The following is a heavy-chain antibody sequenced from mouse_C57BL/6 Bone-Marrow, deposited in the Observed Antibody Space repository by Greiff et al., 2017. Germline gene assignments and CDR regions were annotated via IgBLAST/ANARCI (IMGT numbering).Heavy chain of an antibody. CDR2: INPNNGGT. D-gene: IGHD2-5*01. Sequence: EVQLQQSGPELVKPGASVKISCKASGYTFTDYYMNWVKQSHGKSLEWIGDINPNNGGTSYNQKFKGKATLTVDKSSSTAYMELRSLTSEDSAVYYCASYSNYPSGYWGQGTTLTVSS. CDR3: ASYSNYPSGY. CDR1: GYTFTDYY. V-gene: IGHV1-26*01. J-gene: IGHJ2*01.